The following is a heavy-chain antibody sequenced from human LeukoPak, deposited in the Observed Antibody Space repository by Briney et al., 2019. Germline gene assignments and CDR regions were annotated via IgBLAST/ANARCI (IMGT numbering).Heavy chain of an antibody. CDR2: ISAYNGNT. D-gene: IGHD3-22*01. CDR3: ASPSSGYRYYFDY. J-gene: IGHJ4*02. CDR1: GYTFTSYG. Sequence: ASVKVSCKASGYTFTSYGISWVRQAPGRGLEWMGWISAYNGNTNYAQKLQGRVTMTTDTSTSTAYMELRSLRSDDTAVCYCASPSSGYRYYFDYWGQGTLVTVSS. V-gene: IGHV1-18*01.